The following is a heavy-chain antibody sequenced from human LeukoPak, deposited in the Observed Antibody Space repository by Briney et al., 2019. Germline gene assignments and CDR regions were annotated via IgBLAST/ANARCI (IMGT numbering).Heavy chain of an antibody. CDR2: IYTSGST. CDR3: ARDYCSGGSCYLFDY. Sequence: PSETLSLTCTVSGGSISSYYWSWIRQPAGKGLEWIGRIYTSGSTNYNPSLKSRVTMSVDTSKNQFSLKLSSVTAADTAVYYSARDYCSGGSCYLFDYWGQGTLVTVSS. V-gene: IGHV4-4*07. J-gene: IGHJ4*02. CDR1: GGSISSYY. D-gene: IGHD2-15*01.